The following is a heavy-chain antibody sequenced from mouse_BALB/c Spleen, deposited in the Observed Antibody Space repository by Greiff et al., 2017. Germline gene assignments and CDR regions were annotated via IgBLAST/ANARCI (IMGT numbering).Heavy chain of an antibody. CDR2: INSNGGST. D-gene: IGHD1-1*01. Sequence: EVNVVESGGGLVQPGGSLKLSCAASGFTFSSYGMSWVRQTPDKRLELVATINSNGGSTYYPDSVKGRFTISRDNAKNTLYLQMSSLKSEDTAMYYCAREDYYGSSYAMDYWGQGTSVTVSS. CDR3: AREDYYGSSYAMDY. J-gene: IGHJ4*01. V-gene: IGHV5-6-3*01. CDR1: GFTFSSYG.